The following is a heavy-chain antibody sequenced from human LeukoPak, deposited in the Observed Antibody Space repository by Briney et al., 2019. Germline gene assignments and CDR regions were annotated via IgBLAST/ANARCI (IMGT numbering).Heavy chain of an antibody. D-gene: IGHD3-22*01. CDR2: IYYSGST. CDR3: ARRRYYDSTGYLD. CDR1: SGSISSSSYY. V-gene: IGHV4-39*02. J-gene: IGHJ1*01. Sequence: SETLSLTCTISSGSISSSSYYWGWIRQPPGKGLEWIADIYYSGSTYYNPSLKSRVSISIDTSNDHFSLRLSSVTAADTALYYCARRRYYDSTGYLDWGQGTLVTVSS.